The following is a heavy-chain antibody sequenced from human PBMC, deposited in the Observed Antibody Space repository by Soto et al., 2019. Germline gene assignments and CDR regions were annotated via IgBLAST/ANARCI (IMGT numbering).Heavy chain of an antibody. J-gene: IGHJ3*02. CDR3: ARETLSDAIDI. CDR2: IRANDESR. V-gene: IGHV3-48*03. CDR1: GFDFRSYE. Sequence: PGGSLRLSCVASGFDFRSYEMNWVRQVPGKGLEWVSNIRANDESRYYADSVKGRVSVSRDNAKNSLFLEMNSLRVDDTAVYYCARETLSDAIDIWGQGTMVTVSS.